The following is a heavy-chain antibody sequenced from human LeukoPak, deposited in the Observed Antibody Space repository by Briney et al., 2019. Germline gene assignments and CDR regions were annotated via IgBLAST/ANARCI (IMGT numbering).Heavy chain of an antibody. J-gene: IGHJ4*02. Sequence: GGSLRLSCAASGFTFSNYAINWVRQAPGKGLEWVSAISASGGSSYYADSVRDRFTISRDNSKNMLYLKMSSLRAEDTAVYYCAKEMALGIAVAGFFVFWGQGTLVTVSS. CDR1: GFTFSNYA. CDR3: AKEMALGIAVAGFFVF. V-gene: IGHV3-23*01. CDR2: ISASGGSS. D-gene: IGHD6-19*01.